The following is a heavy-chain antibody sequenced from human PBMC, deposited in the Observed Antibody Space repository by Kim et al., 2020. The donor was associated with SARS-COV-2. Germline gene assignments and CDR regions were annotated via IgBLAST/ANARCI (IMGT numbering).Heavy chain of an antibody. CDR2: INHSGST. D-gene: IGHD3-10*01. CDR1: GGSFSGYY. J-gene: IGHJ6*02. Sequence: SETLSLTCAVYGGSFSGYYWSWIRQPPGKGLEWIGEINHSGSTNYNPSLKSRVTISVDTSKNQFSLKLSSVTAADTAVYYCARGGYYGSGSYPPRFYYYYYGMDVWGQGTTVTVSS. V-gene: IGHV4-34*01. CDR3: ARGGYYGSGSYPPRFYYYYYGMDV.